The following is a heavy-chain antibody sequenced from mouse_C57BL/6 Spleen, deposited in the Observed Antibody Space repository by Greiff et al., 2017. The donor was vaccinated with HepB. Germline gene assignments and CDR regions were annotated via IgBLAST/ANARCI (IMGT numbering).Heavy chain of an antibody. CDR2: IDPEDGET. CDR1: GFNIKDYY. V-gene: IGHV14-2*01. CDR3: APITTVVRYFDV. Sequence: DVKLQESGAELVKPGASVKLSCTASGFNIKDYYMHWVKQRTEQGLEWIGRIDPEDGETKYAPKFQGKATITADTSSNTAYLQLSSLTSEDTAVYYCAPITTVVRYFDVWGTGTTVTVSS. J-gene: IGHJ1*03. D-gene: IGHD1-1*01.